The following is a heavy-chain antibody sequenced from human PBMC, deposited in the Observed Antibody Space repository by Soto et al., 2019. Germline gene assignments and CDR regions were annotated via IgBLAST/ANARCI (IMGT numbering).Heavy chain of an antibody. V-gene: IGHV1-18*01. D-gene: IGHD6-13*01. CDR1: GYPFTHYG. CDR3: ARGSSPVDFDH. J-gene: IGHJ4*01. Sequence: GASVKVSCKSSGYPFTHYGITWVRQAPGQGPEWMGWISPFNGNTNYGQTLQGRVTLTTDTSTSTVYMELRSLRSDDTAVYYCARGSSPVDFDHWGQGPLVTVSS. CDR2: ISPFNGNT.